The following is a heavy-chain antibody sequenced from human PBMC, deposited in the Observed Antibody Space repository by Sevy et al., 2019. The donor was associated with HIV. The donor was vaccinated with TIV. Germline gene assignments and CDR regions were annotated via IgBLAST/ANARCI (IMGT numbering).Heavy chain of an antibody. Sequence: GESLKISCAASGFTFSDYYMSWIRQAPGKGLEWVSYISSSGSTIYYADSVKGRFTISRDNAKNSLYLQMNSLGAEDTAVYYCARDYYDSSGYYYFYFDYWGQGTLVTVSS. J-gene: IGHJ4*02. D-gene: IGHD3-22*01. CDR1: GFTFSDYY. CDR2: ISSSGSTI. V-gene: IGHV3-11*01. CDR3: ARDYYDSSGYYYFYFDY.